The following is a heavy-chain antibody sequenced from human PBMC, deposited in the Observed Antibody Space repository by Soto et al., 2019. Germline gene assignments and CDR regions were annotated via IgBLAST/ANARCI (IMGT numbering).Heavy chain of an antibody. CDR1: GCTFSSYG. CDR2: IWYDGSNK. J-gene: IGHJ4*02. V-gene: IGHV3-33*01. Sequence: QVQLVESGGGVVQPGGSLRLSCGASGCTFSSYGMHWVRQAPGKGLEWVAVIWYDGSNKYYADSVKGRFTISRDNSKNTLYLQMNSLRAEDTAVYYCARDLRSAFGAGIAVADPGGFDYWGQGTLVTVSS. D-gene: IGHD6-19*01. CDR3: ARDLRSAFGAGIAVADPGGFDY.